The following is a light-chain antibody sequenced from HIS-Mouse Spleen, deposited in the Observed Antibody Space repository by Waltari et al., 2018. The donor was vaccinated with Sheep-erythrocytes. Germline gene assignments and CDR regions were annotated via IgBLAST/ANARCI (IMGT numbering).Light chain of an antibody. J-gene: IGKJ3*01. V-gene: IGKV1-9*01. Sequence: DIKLTQSRSFLSASVGDSVTTTCRASQGISSYLAWYQQRTGNTPKLLIYAASTLQSGVPSRFSGSRSGTEFTLTVSSLQPEDFATSYCQQLNSYPFTSGPGTKVDIK. CDR3: QQLNSYPFT. CDR1: QGISSY. CDR2: AAS.